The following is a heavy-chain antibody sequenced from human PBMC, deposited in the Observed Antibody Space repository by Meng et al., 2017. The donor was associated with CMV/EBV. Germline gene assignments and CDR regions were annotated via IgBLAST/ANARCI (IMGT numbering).Heavy chain of an antibody. CDR1: GYTFTSYD. CDR2: MNPNSGNT. J-gene: IGHJ5*02. CDR3: ARGPVVPAAIRYRKNWFDP. D-gene: IGHD2-2*02. Sequence: ASVKVSCKASGYTFTSYDINWVRQATGQGLEWMGWMNPNSGNTGYAQKFQGRVTMTRNTSISTPYMELSSLRSEDTAVYYCARGPVVPAAIRYRKNWFDPWGQGTLVTVSS. V-gene: IGHV1-8*01.